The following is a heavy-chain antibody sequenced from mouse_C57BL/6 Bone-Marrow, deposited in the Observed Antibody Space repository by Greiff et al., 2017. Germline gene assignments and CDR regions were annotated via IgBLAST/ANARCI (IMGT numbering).Heavy chain of an antibody. Sequence: QVQLQQPGAELVKPGASAKLSCKASGYTFTIYWMQWVKQRPGQGLEWIGEIDPSDSYTNYNQKFKGKATLTVDTSSSTAYMQLSSLTSEDSAVYYCAREFNYFDYWGQGTTLTVSS. V-gene: IGHV1-50*01. J-gene: IGHJ2*01. CDR3: AREFNYFDY. CDR1: GYTFTIYW. CDR2: IDPSDSYT.